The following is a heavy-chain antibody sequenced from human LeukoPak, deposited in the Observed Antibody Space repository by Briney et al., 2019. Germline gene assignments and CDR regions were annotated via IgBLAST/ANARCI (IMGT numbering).Heavy chain of an antibody. V-gene: IGHV3-21*01. Sequence: GGSLRLSCAASGFTFSSFSMNWVRQAPGKGLEWVSSISSGSSYMYYADSVKGRFTIPRDNAKNSLYLQMNSLRAEDTAVYYCARAGGYDSSGYDEFDYWGQGTLVTVSS. J-gene: IGHJ4*02. CDR2: ISSGSSYM. D-gene: IGHD3-22*01. CDR3: ARAGGYDSSGYDEFDY. CDR1: GFTFSSFS.